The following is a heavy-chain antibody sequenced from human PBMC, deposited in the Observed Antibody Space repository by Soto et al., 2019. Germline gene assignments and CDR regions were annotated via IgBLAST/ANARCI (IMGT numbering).Heavy chain of an antibody. CDR3: ARDVWDSSGYYLDY. CDR1: GFTFSSYG. Sequence: GGSLRLSCAASGFTFSSYGMHWVRQAPGKGLEWVAAIKYDGSEKYYADTAKGRFTISRDSSKNTLYLQMNSLRAEDTAVYYCARDVWDSSGYYLDYWGQGTLVTVSS. CDR2: IKYDGSEK. D-gene: IGHD3-22*01. V-gene: IGHV3-33*01. J-gene: IGHJ4*02.